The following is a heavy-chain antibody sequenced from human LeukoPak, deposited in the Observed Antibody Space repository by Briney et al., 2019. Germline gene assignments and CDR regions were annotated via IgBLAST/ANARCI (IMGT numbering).Heavy chain of an antibody. V-gene: IGHV3-21*01. D-gene: IGHD5-12*01. Sequence: GGSLRLSCAASGFTFTNAWMSWVRQAPGKGLEWVSSISSSSSYIYYADSVKGRFTISRDNAKNSLYLQMNSLRAEDTAVYYCVRDRGGNDYDYWGQGTLVTVAS. CDR1: GFTFTNAW. CDR2: ISSSSSYI. CDR3: VRDRGGNDYDY. J-gene: IGHJ4*02.